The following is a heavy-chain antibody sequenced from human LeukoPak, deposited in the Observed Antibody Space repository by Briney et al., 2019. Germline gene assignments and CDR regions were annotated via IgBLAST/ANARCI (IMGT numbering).Heavy chain of an antibody. CDR2: IYYRGST. D-gene: IGHD3-3*01. J-gene: IGHJ4*02. Sequence: SETLSLTCTVSGGSISSYYWSWIRQPPGKRLEWIGHIYYRGSTNYNPSLKSRVTISVDTSKNQFSLKLSSVTAADTAVYYCASRSSIWSGYQDTLYYFDSWGQGTLVTVSS. CDR3: ASRSSIWSGYQDTLYYFDS. CDR1: GGSISSYY. V-gene: IGHV4-59*01.